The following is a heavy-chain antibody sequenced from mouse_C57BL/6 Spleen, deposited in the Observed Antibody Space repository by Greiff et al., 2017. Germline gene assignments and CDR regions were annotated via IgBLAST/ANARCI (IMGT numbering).Heavy chain of an antibody. CDR1: GYTFTSYW. V-gene: IGHV1-55*01. CDR2: IYPGSGST. CDR3: AGELGHYYPYYFDD. J-gene: IGHJ2*01. D-gene: IGHD1-1*01. Sequence: QVQLQQPGAELVQPGASVKMSCTASGYTFTSYWITWVQQRPGQGLEWIGDIYPGSGSTNYNEKFKSKATLTVDTSSSTAYMQLSSLTSEDSAVYYCAGELGHYYPYYFDDWGQGTTLTVSS.